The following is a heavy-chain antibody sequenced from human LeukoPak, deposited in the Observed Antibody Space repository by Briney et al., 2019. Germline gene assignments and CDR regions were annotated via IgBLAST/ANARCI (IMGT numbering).Heavy chain of an antibody. D-gene: IGHD6-13*01. J-gene: IGHJ6*03. V-gene: IGHV4-39*07. Sequence: PSETLSLTCTVSGGSISSSSYYWGWIRQPPGKGLEWIGEINHSGSTNYNPSLKSRVTISVDTSKNQFSLKLSSVTAADTAVYYCARGHSSSWPYYYYYMDVWGKGTTVTVSS. CDR3: ARGHSSSWPYYYYYMDV. CDR2: INHSGST. CDR1: GGSISSSSYY.